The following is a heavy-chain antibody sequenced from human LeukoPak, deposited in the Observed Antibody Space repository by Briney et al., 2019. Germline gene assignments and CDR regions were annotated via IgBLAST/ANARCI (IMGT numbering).Heavy chain of an antibody. CDR1: GFIFSTYG. V-gene: IGHV3-23*01. Sequence: GGSLRLSCEASGFIFSTYGMSWVPQAPGKGFEWVSSITGIGLHTYYADSVKGRFTISRDNSKNTVYLQMNSLQAEDTAVYYCAKAMRGPLTWGQGTLVTVSS. D-gene: IGHD3-10*01. CDR2: ITGIGLHT. CDR3: AKAMRGPLT. J-gene: IGHJ5*02.